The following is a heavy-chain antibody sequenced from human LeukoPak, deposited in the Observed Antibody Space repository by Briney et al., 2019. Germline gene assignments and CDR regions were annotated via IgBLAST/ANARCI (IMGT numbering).Heavy chain of an antibody. CDR2: IIPIFGTA. Sequence: ASVKVSCKASGGTFSSYAISWVRQAPGQGLEWMGGIIPIFGTANYAQKFQGRVTITADKSTSTAYMELSSLRSEDTAVYYCAREQRPDPYDILTGYYTYYFDYWGQGTLVTVSS. J-gene: IGHJ4*02. CDR3: AREQRPDPYDILTGYYTYYFDY. D-gene: IGHD3-9*01. V-gene: IGHV1-69*06. CDR1: GGTFSSYA.